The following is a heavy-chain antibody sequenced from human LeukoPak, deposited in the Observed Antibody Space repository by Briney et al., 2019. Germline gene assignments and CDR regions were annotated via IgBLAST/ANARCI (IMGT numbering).Heavy chain of an antibody. CDR1: GGSFSGYY. J-gene: IGHJ4*02. D-gene: IGHD6-19*01. CDR2: INHSGST. CDR3: ARVSGVAVALYYFDY. V-gene: IGHV4-34*01. Sequence: PSETLSLTCAVYGGSFSGYYWSWIRQPPGKGLEWNGEINHSGSTNYNPSLKSRVTISVDTSKKQFSLKLSSVTAADTAVYYCARVSGVAVALYYFDYWGQGTLVTVSS.